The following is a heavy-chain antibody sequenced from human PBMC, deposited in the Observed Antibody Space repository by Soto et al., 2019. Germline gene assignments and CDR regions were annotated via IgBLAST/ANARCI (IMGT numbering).Heavy chain of an antibody. D-gene: IGHD4-4*01. J-gene: IGHJ3*01. Sequence: QITLKESGPPLVKPTQTLTLTCTFSGFSLNTNEVAVGWIRQPPEKALEWLALIYWDDDKRYSPSLKSRLTIAKDTSKNQVVLIMTNMDPVDTATYYCARTPLTTRDAFDVWGPGTMVTVSS. CDR3: ARTPLTTRDAFDV. CDR1: GFSLNTNEVA. CDR2: IYWDDDK. V-gene: IGHV2-5*02.